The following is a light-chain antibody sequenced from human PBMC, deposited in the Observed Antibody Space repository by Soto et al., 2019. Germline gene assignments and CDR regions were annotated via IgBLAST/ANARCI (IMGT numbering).Light chain of an antibody. CDR1: SSNIGSNY. Sequence: QSVLTQPPSASGTPGQRVTISCSGSSSNIGSNYVYWYQQLPGTAPKLLIYRNNQRPSGVHDRFSGSKSGTSASLAISGLRSEDENDYYCAAWDDSLSGVVFGGGTKLTVL. J-gene: IGLJ2*01. CDR3: AAWDDSLSGVV. V-gene: IGLV1-47*01. CDR2: RNN.